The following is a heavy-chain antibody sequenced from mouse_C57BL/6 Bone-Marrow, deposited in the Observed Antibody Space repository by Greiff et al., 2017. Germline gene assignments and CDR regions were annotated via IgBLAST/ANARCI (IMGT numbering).Heavy chain of an antibody. CDR1: GFNIKDDY. Sequence: EVQLQQSGAELVRPGASVKLSCTASGFNIKDDYMHWVKQRPEQGLEWIGWIDPENGDTEYASKFQGKATITADTSSNTAYLRLSSLTSEDTAVYYCTTSGKDYWGQGTTLTVSS. D-gene: IGHD3-1*01. CDR3: TTSGKDY. CDR2: IDPENGDT. J-gene: IGHJ2*01. V-gene: IGHV14-4*01.